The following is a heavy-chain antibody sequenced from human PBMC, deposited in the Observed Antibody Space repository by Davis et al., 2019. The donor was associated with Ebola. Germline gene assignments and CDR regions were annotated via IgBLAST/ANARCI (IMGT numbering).Heavy chain of an antibody. D-gene: IGHD4-17*01. CDR2: IYYSGST. Sequence: MPSETLSLTCTVSGGSISSSGYYWGWIRQPPGKGLEWIGYIYYSGSTNYNPSLKSRVTISLGTSKNQFSLKLSSVTAADTAIYYCARDRYSTVTTFYGMDVWGQGTTVTVSS. CDR3: ARDRYSTVTTFYGMDV. J-gene: IGHJ6*01. CDR1: GGSISSSGYY. V-gene: IGHV4-61*08.